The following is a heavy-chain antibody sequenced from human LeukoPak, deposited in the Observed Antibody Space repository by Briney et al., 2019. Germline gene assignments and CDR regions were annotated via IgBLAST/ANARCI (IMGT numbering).Heavy chain of an antibody. J-gene: IGHJ4*02. CDR2: IYHSGST. D-gene: IGHD1-26*01. CDR3: ARDGVLGSYYDY. Sequence: SETLSLTCTVSGGSISSGGYYWSWIRQPPGKGLEWIGYIYHSGSTYYNPSLKSRVTISVDRSKNQFSLKLSSVTAADTAVYYCARDGVLGSYYDYWGQGTLVTVSS. CDR1: GGSISSGGYY. V-gene: IGHV4-30-2*01.